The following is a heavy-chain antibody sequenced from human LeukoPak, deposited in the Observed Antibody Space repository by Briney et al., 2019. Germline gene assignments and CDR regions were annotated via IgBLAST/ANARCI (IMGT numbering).Heavy chain of an antibody. Sequence: PGGSLRLSCAASGFTFNGYGMYWVRQAPGKGPEWLAFIRPDGQNKYYAESVKGRFMISRDNSKQTVDLRMSSLRDEDTARYYCAKEGEGSWDMDVWGTGTTVTVSS. V-gene: IGHV3-30*02. CDR3: AKEGEGSWDMDV. J-gene: IGHJ6*03. CDR1: GFTFNGYG. D-gene: IGHD2-15*01. CDR2: IRPDGQNK.